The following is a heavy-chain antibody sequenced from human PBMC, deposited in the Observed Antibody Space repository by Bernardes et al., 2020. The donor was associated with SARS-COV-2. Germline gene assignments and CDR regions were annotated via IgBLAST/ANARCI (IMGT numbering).Heavy chain of an antibody. J-gene: IGHJ4*02. D-gene: IGHD1-7*01. CDR2: ISSDGDNK. V-gene: IGHV3-64*04. Sequence: GSLRLSCSASGFTFSSYSMHWVRQAPGKGLEYVSGISSDGDNKQYADSVEDRFTISRDNSKNTLYLLMNSLRTDDTAVYYCTRGLELELITWFDYWGQGTLVTVSS. CDR3: TRGLELELITWFDY. CDR1: GFTFSSYS.